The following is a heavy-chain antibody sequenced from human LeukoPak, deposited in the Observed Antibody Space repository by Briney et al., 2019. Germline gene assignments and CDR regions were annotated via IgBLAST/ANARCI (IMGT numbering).Heavy chain of an antibody. V-gene: IGHV3-30*02. Sequence: GGSLRLSCAASGFTFSSYGMHWVRQAPGKGLEWVAFIRYDGSNKYYADSVKGRFTISRDNSKNTLCLQMNSLRAEDTAVYYCAKELLTGFGEFSLDYWGQGTLVTVSS. CDR2: IRYDGSNK. CDR3: AKELLTGFGEFSLDY. D-gene: IGHD3-10*01. J-gene: IGHJ4*02. CDR1: GFTFSSYG.